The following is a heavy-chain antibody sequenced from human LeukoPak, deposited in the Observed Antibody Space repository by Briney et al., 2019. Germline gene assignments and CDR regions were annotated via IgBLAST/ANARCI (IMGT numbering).Heavy chain of an antibody. D-gene: IGHD1-26*01. V-gene: IGHV1-69*04. Sequence: GASVKVSCKASGGTFSSYAISWVRQAPGRGLEWMGRIIPILGIANYAQKFQGRVTITAGKSTSTAYMELTSLRSEDTAVYYCARSSSGSYGGYFDYWGQGTLVTVSS. J-gene: IGHJ4*02. CDR1: GGTFSSYA. CDR2: IIPILGIA. CDR3: ARSSSGSYGGYFDY.